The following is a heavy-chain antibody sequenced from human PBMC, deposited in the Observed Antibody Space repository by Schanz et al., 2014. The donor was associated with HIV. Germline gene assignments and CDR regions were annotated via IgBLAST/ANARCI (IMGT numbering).Heavy chain of an antibody. D-gene: IGHD1-1*01. V-gene: IGHV4-30-4*08. CDR3: ARDLDRVQQWPGGIDV. CDR2: IYYSGRA. Sequence: QVQLQESGPGLVKPSQTLPLPFHVSFFSLPLCGHYWSWIRQPPGKGLEWIGYIYYSGRAFYNPSLKSRTVISIDTSRNQFSLKMRSVTGADTAVYYCARDLDRVQQWPGGIDVWGQGTTVTVSS. J-gene: IGHJ6*02. CDR1: FFSLPLCGHY.